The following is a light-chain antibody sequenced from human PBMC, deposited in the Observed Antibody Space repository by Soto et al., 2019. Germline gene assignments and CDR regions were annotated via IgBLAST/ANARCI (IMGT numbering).Light chain of an antibody. J-gene: IGLJ3*02. CDR3: QSYDSSLSAWV. Sequence: QSVLTQPPSASGAPGQRVTISCTASSSNIGAGYDVHWYQQLPGTAPKLLIYGNTNRPSGVPDRFSGSKSGTSASLAITGLQAEDEADYYCQSYDSSLSAWVFGGGTKLTVL. V-gene: IGLV1-40*01. CDR2: GNT. CDR1: SSNIGAGYD.